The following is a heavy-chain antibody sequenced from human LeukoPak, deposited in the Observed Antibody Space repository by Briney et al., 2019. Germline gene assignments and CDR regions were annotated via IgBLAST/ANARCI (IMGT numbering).Heavy chain of an antibody. CDR2: ISTYNGNT. V-gene: IGHV1-18*01. CDR3: ATQRITMVRGVHYYYMDV. D-gene: IGHD3-10*01. J-gene: IGHJ6*03. CDR1: GYTFTSYG. Sequence: GASVKVSCKASGYTFTSYGISWVRQAPGQGLEWMGWISTYNGNTNYAQKLQGRVTMTTDTSTSTAYMELRSLRSDDTAVYYCATQRITMVRGVHYYYMDVWGKGTTVTVSS.